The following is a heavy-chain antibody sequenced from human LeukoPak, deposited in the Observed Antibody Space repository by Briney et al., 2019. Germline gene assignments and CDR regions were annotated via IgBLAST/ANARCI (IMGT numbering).Heavy chain of an antibody. J-gene: IGHJ4*02. Sequence: PSETLSLTCTVSGGSISSSSYYRGWIRQPPGKGLEWIGSINYSGRTYYNPSLKSRVTISVDTSKNPFSLKLSSVTAADTAVYYCARDQATIILGYFDYWGQGTLVTVSS. CDR1: GGSISSSSYY. CDR2: INYSGRT. D-gene: IGHD1-26*01. V-gene: IGHV4-39*07. CDR3: ARDQATIILGYFDY.